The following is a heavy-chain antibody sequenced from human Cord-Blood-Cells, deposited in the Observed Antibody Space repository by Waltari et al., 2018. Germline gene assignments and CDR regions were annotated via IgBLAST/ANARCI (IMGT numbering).Heavy chain of an antibody. Sequence: QVQLQESGPGLVKPSETLSLTCTVSGYSISSGYYWGWIRQPPGKGLEWIGSIYHSGSTNYNPSLKSRVTISVDTSKNQFSLKLSSVTAADTAVYYCARPLKLDAFDIWGQGTMVTVSS. V-gene: IGHV4-38-2*02. CDR3: ARPLKLDAFDI. CDR1: GYSISSGYY. J-gene: IGHJ3*02. CDR2: IYHSGST.